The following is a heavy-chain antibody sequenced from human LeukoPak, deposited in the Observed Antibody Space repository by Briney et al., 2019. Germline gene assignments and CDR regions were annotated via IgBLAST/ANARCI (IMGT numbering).Heavy chain of an antibody. CDR1: GYTFTSYD. CDR2: MNPNSRNT. Sequence: ASVNVSCTASGYTFTSYDINWVRQAAGLGRKWLGWMNPNSRNTGYAQKFQGRVTMTMNTAISTAYMELSSLRSDDTAVYYCARVYSDSSGYYVQGFDYWGQGTLVTVSS. D-gene: IGHD3-22*01. J-gene: IGHJ4*02. CDR3: ARVYSDSSGYYVQGFDY. V-gene: IGHV1-8*01.